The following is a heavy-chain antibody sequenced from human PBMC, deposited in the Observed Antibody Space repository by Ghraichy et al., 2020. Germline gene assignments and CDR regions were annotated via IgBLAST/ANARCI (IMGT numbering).Heavy chain of an antibody. V-gene: IGHV3-23*01. CDR1: GFTFSSHA. D-gene: IGHD3-22*01. CDR2: ISGSGGST. CDR3: AKGAGMIVLSYYFDY. Sequence: LSLTCAASGFTFSSHAMSWVRQAPGKGLEWVSAISGSGGSTYYADSVKGRFTISRDNSKNTLYLQMNSLRAEDTAVYYCAKGAGMIVLSYYFDYWGQGTLVTVSS. J-gene: IGHJ4*02.